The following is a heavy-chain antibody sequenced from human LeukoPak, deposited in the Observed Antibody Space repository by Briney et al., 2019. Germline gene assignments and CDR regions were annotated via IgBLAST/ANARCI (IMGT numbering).Heavy chain of an antibody. J-gene: IGHJ6*03. CDR3: ATDDRDYYYYYMDV. D-gene: IGHD3-10*01. V-gene: IGHV3-21*01. Sequence: PGGSLTLSCPASGFTFSIYVMNWVRQARWKGLEWVSSISCTCGDIYYADSVRGRFTISRDNAKNSLYLHSNRLRDGGTDVYFCATDDRDYYYYYMDVWGKGATLTVSS. CDR1: GFTFSIYV. CDR2: ISCTCGDI.